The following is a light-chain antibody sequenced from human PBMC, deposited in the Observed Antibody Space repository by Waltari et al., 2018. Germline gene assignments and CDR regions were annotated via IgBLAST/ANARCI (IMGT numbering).Light chain of an antibody. V-gene: IGLV7-43*01. CDR1: TGAVTTGNY. CDR3: LIYYGGVVV. J-gene: IGLJ2*01. CDR2: TTI. Sequence: QTVVTQEPSVTVSPGGTITLTCASSTGAVTTGNYPNWFQQKPGQAPRPLIYTTINQHSWTPARFAGSLLGGKAALTLSGAQPEDEADYYCLIYYGGVVVFGGGTKLTVL.